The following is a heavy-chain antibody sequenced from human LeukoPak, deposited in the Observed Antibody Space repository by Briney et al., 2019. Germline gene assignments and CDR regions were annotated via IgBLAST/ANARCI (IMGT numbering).Heavy chain of an antibody. Sequence: SVKVSCKASGGTFSSYAISWVRQAPGQGLEWMGRIIPIFGTANYAQKFQGRVTITTDESTSTAYMELSSLRSEDTAVYYCARDSGYYDSSGYYEDAFDIWGQGTMVTVSS. D-gene: IGHD3-22*01. J-gene: IGHJ3*02. CDR3: ARDSGYYDSSGYYEDAFDI. CDR2: IIPIFGTA. V-gene: IGHV1-69*05. CDR1: GGTFSSYA.